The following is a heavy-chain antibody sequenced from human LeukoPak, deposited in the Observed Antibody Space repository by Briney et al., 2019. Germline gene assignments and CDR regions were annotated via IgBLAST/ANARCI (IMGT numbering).Heavy chain of an antibody. CDR2: IYYSGST. D-gene: IGHD3-3*01. CDR3: ARGSIFGVVITSNWLDP. Sequence: SETLSLTCTVSGGSISSGDYYWSWIRQPPGKGLEWIVYIYYSGSTYYNPSLKSRVTISVDTSKNQFSLKLSSVTAADTAVYYCARGSIFGVVITSNWLDPWGQGTLVTVSS. J-gene: IGHJ5*02. V-gene: IGHV4-30-4*08. CDR1: GGSISSGDYY.